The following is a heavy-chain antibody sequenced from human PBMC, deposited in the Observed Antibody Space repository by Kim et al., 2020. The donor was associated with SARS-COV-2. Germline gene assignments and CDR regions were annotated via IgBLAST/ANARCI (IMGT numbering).Heavy chain of an antibody. D-gene: IGHD3-10*01. CDR2: IYYSGST. CDR3: ARGHSVWFRYYFDY. Sequence: SETLSLTCTVSGGSISSYYWSWIRQPPGKGLEWIGYIYYSGSTNYNPSLKSRVTISVDTSKNQFSLNLSSVTAAGTAVYYCARGHSVWFRYYFDYWGQETQVTDYS. V-gene: IGHV4-59*01. J-gene: IGHJ4*02. CDR1: GGSISSYY.